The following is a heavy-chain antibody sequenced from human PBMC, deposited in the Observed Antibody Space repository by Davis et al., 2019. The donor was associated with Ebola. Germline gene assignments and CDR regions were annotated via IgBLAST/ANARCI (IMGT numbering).Heavy chain of an antibody. CDR3: ARDYHSSGWSIRPGMDV. Sequence: ASVTVSCKASGYTFTSYAMNWVRQAPGQGLEWMGWINTNTGNPTYAQGFTGRFVFSLDTSVSTAYLQISSLKAEDTAVYYCARDYHSSGWSIRPGMDVWGKGTTVTVSS. CDR2: INTNTGNP. J-gene: IGHJ6*04. D-gene: IGHD6-19*01. CDR1: GYTFTSYA. V-gene: IGHV7-4-1*02.